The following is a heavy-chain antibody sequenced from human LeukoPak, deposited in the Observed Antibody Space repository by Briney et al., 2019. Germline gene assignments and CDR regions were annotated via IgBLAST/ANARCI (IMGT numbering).Heavy chain of an antibody. CDR1: GGSISSYQ. Sequence: SETLSLTCTVSGGSISSYQWSWIRQPPGKGLEWIGYISYSGFTNYNPSLKSRVTISLDTSKDQFSLKLASVTAADTAVYYCAGHHPRNTVDFWGQGTLVTVSS. D-gene: IGHD2-8*02. J-gene: IGHJ4*02. CDR2: ISYSGFT. V-gene: IGHV4-59*08. CDR3: AGHHPRNTVDF.